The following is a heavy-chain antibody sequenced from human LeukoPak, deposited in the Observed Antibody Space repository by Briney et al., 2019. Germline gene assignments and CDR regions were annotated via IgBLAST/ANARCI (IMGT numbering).Heavy chain of an antibody. CDR2: ISSSSSYI. J-gene: IGHJ4*02. CDR3: ASCTFGELCLDY. Sequence: GGSLRLSCAASGFTFSSYSMNWVRQAPGKGLEWVSSISSSSSYIYYADSVKGRFTISRDNAKNSLYLQVNSLRAEDTAVYYCASCTFGELCLDYWGQGTLVTVSS. D-gene: IGHD3-10*01. V-gene: IGHV3-21*01. CDR1: GFTFSSYS.